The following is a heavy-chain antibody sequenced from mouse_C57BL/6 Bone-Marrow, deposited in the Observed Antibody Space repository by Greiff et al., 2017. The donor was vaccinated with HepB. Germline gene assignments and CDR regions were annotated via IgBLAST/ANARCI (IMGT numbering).Heavy chain of an antibody. Sequence: EVKVVESGGGLVKPGGSLKLSCAASGFTFSDYGMHWVRQAPEKGLEWVAYISSGSSTIYYADTVKGRFPISRDNAKNTLFLQMTSLRSEDTAMYYCARDGYYGYFDVWGTGTTVTVSS. CDR2: ISSGSSTI. CDR3: ARDGYYGYFDV. V-gene: IGHV5-17*01. J-gene: IGHJ1*03. CDR1: GFTFSDYG. D-gene: IGHD2-3*01.